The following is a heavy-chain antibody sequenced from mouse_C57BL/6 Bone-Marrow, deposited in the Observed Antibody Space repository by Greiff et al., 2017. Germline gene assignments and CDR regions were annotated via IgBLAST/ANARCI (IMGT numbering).Heavy chain of an antibody. CDR2: IYWDDDK. CDR1: GFSLSTSGMG. V-gene: IGHV8-12*01. D-gene: IGHD1-1*01. J-gene: IGHJ1*03. Sequence: QVTLKVSGPGILQSSQTLSLTCSFSGFSLSTSGMGVSWIRQPSGKGLELLAHIYWDDDKRYNPSLKRRLTISKDTSRNQVFLKITSVDTADTDTYYCARRDYYGSSYDWYFDVWGTGTTVTVSS. CDR3: ARRDYYGSSYDWYFDV.